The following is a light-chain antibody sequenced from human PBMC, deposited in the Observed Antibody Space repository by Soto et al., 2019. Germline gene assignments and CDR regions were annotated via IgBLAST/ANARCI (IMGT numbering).Light chain of an antibody. J-gene: IGKJ1*01. CDR3: QQYFEWPPMT. CDR2: GAS. V-gene: IGKV3-15*01. Sequence: EVVMTQSPATLPVSPGERATLSCRASETVATNLAWYQQKPGQAPRLLISGASTRAAGISDRFRGSGSGTEFTLTISSLRSEDSAIYYCQQYFEWPPMTFGQGTKV. CDR1: ETVATN.